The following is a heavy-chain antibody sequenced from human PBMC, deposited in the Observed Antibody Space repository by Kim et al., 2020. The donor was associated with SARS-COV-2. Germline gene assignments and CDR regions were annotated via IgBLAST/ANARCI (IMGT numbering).Heavy chain of an antibody. CDR3: ARTHIAVAGTPLDY. J-gene: IGHJ4*02. Sequence: SETLSLTCAVSGGSISSSNWWSWVRQPPGKGLEWIGEIYHSGSTNYNPSLKSRVTISVDKSKNQFSLKLSSVTAADTAVYYCARTHIAVAGTPLDYWGQGTLVTVSS. CDR1: GGSISSSNW. CDR2: IYHSGST. D-gene: IGHD6-19*01. V-gene: IGHV4-4*02.